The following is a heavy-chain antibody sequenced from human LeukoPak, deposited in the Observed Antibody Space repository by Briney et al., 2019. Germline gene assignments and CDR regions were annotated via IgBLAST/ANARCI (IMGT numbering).Heavy chain of an antibody. V-gene: IGHV4-4*07. CDR2: IYTSGST. J-gene: IGHJ4*02. D-gene: IGHD3-22*01. CDR1: GGSISYYY. Sequence: PSETLSLTCTVSGGSISYYYWSWIRQPAGKGLEWIGRIYTSGSTNYNPSVKSRVTMSVDTSKNQFSLKLTPVTAADTAVYYCARDPGSSGYPFDYWGQGTLVTVPS. CDR3: ARDPGSSGYPFDY.